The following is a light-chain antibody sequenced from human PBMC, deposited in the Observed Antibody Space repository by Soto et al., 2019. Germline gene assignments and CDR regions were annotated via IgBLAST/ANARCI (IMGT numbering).Light chain of an antibody. CDR3: QQCGSSPWT. V-gene: IGKV3-20*01. Sequence: IVMTPSPATLSVSPGESATLSCRASQNIYSNIAWYQQRPGQAPRLLIYGASSRATGIPDRFSGSGSGTDFTLTISRLEPEDFAVYYCQQCGSSPWTVGQGTKVDI. J-gene: IGKJ1*01. CDR2: GAS. CDR1: QNIYSN.